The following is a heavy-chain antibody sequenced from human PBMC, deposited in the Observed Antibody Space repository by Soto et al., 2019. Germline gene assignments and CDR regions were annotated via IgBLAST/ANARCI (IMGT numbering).Heavy chain of an antibody. CDR3: AKDIRGLRGAYYFDN. D-gene: IGHD3-10*01. J-gene: IGHJ4*02. Sequence: EVQLLESGGGLVQPGGSLRLSCAASGFSFSSYAMTWVRQAPGKGLEWVSAISGSGGITYYADSVKGRFTISRDNSKNTLDLQMNSLRAEDTAVYYCAKDIRGLRGAYYFDNWGQGILVTVSS. CDR2: ISGSGGIT. CDR1: GFSFSSYA. V-gene: IGHV3-23*01.